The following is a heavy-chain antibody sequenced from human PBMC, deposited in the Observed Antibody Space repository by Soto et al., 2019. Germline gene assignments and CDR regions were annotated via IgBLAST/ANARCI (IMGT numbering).Heavy chain of an antibody. V-gene: IGHV1-69*13. D-gene: IGHD6-6*01. CDR2: IIPIFGTA. Sequence: GASVKVSCKASGYTFTGYYMHWVRQAPGQGLEWMGGIIPIFGTANYAQKFQGRVTITADESTSTAYMELSSLRSEDTAVYYCARFQVGDSSSSLRAYYYGMDVWGQGTTVTVSS. CDR1: GYTFTGYY. CDR3: ARFQVGDSSSSLRAYYYGMDV. J-gene: IGHJ6*02.